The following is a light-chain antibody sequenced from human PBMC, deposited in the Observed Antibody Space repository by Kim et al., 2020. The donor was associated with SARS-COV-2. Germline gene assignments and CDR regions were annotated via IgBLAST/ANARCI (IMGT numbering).Light chain of an antibody. CDR1: SNNVGDEG. J-gene: IGLJ3*02. CDR3: SAWDRSLRVWV. CDR2: RNN. Sequence: QAGLAQPPSVSRGLRQTATLTCTGNSNNVGDEGVAWLQQHQGHPPKLLSYRNNNRPSGISARFSASKSENTASLTITGLQPEDEADYYCSAWDRSLRVWVFGGGTQLTVL. V-gene: IGLV10-54*01.